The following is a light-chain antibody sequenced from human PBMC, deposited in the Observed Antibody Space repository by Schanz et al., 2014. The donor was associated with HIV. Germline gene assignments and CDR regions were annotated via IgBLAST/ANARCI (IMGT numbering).Light chain of an antibody. J-gene: IGKJ4*01. CDR2: WAS. CDR1: QSILFSSNNRNY. V-gene: IGKV4-1*01. CDR3: QQCYSTPPT. Sequence: DIVMTQSPDSLAVSLGERATINCKSSQSILFSSNNRNYLAWYQLKPGQPPKLLIYWASSRESGVPDRFTGSGSGTDFALTISSLQAEDVAVYYCQQCYSTPPTFGGGTKVEIK.